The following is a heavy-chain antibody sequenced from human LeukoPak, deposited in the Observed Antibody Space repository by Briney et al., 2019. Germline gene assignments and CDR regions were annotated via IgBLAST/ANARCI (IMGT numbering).Heavy chain of an antibody. V-gene: IGHV3-23*01. CDR1: GFTFSSYA. D-gene: IGHD5/OR15-5a*01. CDR3: AKGGLSRAGLDF. J-gene: IGHJ4*02. Sequence: GGSLRLSCAASGFTFSSYAMTWVRQAPGKGLEWVSSISDRDHNTYYADSVKGRFTISRDNSKNTLYLQMNSLRAEDTAVYYCAKGGLSRAGLDFWGQGALVTVSS. CDR2: ISDRDHNT.